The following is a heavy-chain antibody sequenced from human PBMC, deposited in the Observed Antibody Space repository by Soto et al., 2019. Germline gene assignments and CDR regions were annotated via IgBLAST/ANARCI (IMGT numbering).Heavy chain of an antibody. CDR1: GGTFSSYA. Sequence: ASVKVSCKASGGTFSSYAISWVRPAPGQGLEWMGGIIPIFGTANYAQKFQGRVTITADESTSTAYMELSSLRSEDTAVYYCARGSSPFTMIVEDAFDIWGQGTMVTVSS. CDR2: IIPIFGTA. CDR3: ARGSSPFTMIVEDAFDI. D-gene: IGHD3-22*01. V-gene: IGHV1-69*13. J-gene: IGHJ3*02.